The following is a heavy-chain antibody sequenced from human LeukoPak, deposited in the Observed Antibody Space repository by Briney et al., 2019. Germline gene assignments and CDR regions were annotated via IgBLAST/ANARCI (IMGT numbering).Heavy chain of an antibody. J-gene: IGHJ5*02. CDR2: ISTSGSAI. Sequence: GGSLRLSCAASGFTFSDYFMTWIRQAPGKGLEWVSGISTSGSAIYYADSVGGRFTISRDNAKNSLYLQMNSLRAEDTAVYYCAREMLAAVAAQSWGQGTLVTVSS. D-gene: IGHD6-19*01. CDR3: AREMLAAVAAQS. V-gene: IGHV3-11*04. CDR1: GFTFSDYF.